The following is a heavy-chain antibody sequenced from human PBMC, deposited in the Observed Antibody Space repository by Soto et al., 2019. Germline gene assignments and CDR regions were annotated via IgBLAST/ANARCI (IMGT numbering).Heavy chain of an antibody. J-gene: IGHJ4*02. CDR3: ARGPYYYDSSGLYYFDY. D-gene: IGHD3-22*01. CDR2: ISSSSRTI. Sequence: PGGSLRLSCAASGFTFSSYSMNWVRQAPGKGLAWVSYISSSSRTIYYADSVKGRFTISRDNAKNSLYLQMNSLRDEDTAVYYCARGPYYYDSSGLYYFDYWGQGTLVTVSS. CDR1: GFTFSSYS. V-gene: IGHV3-48*02.